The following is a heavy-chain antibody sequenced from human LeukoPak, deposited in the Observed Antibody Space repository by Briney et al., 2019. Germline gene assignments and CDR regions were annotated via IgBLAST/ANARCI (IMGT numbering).Heavy chain of an antibody. CDR3: ARVVAAGSGWFDP. J-gene: IGHJ5*02. Sequence: RPGGSLRLSCSASGFTFDDYGMIWVRQAPGKGLEWVSCINWNGGSTGYADSVKGRFTISRDNAKNSLYLQMNSLGAEDTALYYCARVVAAGSGWFDPWGQGTLVTVSS. CDR2: INWNGGST. V-gene: IGHV3-20*04. D-gene: IGHD6-13*01. CDR1: GFTFDDYG.